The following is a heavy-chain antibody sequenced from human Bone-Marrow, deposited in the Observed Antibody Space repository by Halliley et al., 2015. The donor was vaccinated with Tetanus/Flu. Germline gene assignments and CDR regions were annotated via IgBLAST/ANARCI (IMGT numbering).Heavy chain of an antibody. CDR1: GGSISPYY. CDR2: MYYTGSS. CDR3: ARADDRQAWHLYC. V-gene: IGHV4-59*01. J-gene: IGHJ4*02. Sequence: TLSLTCTVSGGSISPYYWSWFRQPPGKGLEWVAYMYYTGSSDYNPSLKSRVTISVDTSKNQFSLNLRYVTAADSAVYYCARADDRQAWHLYCWGPGALVSVSS. D-gene: IGHD3-3*02.